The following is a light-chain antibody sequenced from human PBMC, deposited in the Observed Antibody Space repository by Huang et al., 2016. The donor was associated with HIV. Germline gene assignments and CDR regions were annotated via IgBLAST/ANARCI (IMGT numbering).Light chain of an antibody. CDR3: QQYYSSPFT. CDR1: QSILYSSTDKSY. Sequence: DIVMTQSPDSLAVSLGERATINCKSSQSILYSSTDKSYFAWYHRKPGQPPKLLIYGASTRESGVPVRVSGSGSGRDFTLTISSLQAEDVAVYYCQQYYSSPFTFGPGTKVDIK. CDR2: GAS. V-gene: IGKV4-1*01. J-gene: IGKJ3*01.